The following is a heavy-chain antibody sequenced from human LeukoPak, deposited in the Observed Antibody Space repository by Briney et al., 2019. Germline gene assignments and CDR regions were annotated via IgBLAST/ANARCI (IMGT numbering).Heavy chain of an antibody. CDR3: ARVMTGSQFDY. J-gene: IGHJ4*02. CDR1: GYSISSGYY. V-gene: IGHV4-38-2*01. CDR2: ISHSGST. Sequence: PSETLSLTCAVSGYSISSGYYWGWIRQPPGQGLEWIGSISHSGSTYYNSSLQSRVTILRDTSKNQASLKLTSVTVADTAVYYCARVMTGSQFDYWGQGTLVTVSS. D-gene: IGHD2-21*01.